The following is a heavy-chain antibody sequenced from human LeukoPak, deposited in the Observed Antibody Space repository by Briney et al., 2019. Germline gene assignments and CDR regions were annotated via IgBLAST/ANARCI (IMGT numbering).Heavy chain of an antibody. V-gene: IGHV4-39*07. CDR2: IYYSGST. Sequence: ASETLSLTCTVSGGSISSSSYYWGWIRQPPGKGLEWIGSIYYSGSTYYNPSLKSRVTISVDTSKNQFSLKLSSVTAADTAVYYCARDPVVVPAAPSGYYYYGMDVWGQGTTVTVSS. D-gene: IGHD2-2*01. CDR1: GGSISSSSYY. CDR3: ARDPVVVPAAPSGYYYYGMDV. J-gene: IGHJ6*02.